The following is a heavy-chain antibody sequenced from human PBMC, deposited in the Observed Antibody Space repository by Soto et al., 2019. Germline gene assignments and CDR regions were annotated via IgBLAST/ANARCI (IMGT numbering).Heavy chain of an antibody. J-gene: IGHJ4*02. D-gene: IGHD1-26*01. CDR1: GYTFTGYY. Sequence: ASVKVSCKASGYTFTGYYIHWVRQAPEQGPEWMGEIGPESGATRYAEKFQGRVTMTLDTSITTVYMELKNLSPDDTAVYYCGRGRSGQIVVFYWGQGTLVTVSS. CDR2: IGPESGAT. CDR3: GRGRSGQIVVFY. V-gene: IGHV1-2*02.